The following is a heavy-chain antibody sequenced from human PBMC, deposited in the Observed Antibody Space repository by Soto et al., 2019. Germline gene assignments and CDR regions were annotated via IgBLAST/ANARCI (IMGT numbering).Heavy chain of an antibody. CDR1: GFTVSSNY. CDR2: IYSGGST. D-gene: IGHD4-17*01. CDR3: ARGLPHYGDLK. J-gene: IGHJ4*02. V-gene: IGHV3-66*01. Sequence: EVQLVESGGGLVQPGGSLRLSCAASGFTVSSNYMSWVRQAPGKGLEWVSVIYSGGSTYYADSVKCRFTISRDNSKNTLYLQMNSPRAEDTAVYYCARGLPHYGDLKWGQGTLVTVSS.